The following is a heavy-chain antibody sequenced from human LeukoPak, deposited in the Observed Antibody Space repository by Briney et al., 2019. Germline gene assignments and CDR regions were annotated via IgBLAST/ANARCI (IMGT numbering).Heavy chain of an antibody. Sequence: GGSLRLSCAASGFTFSSYAMSWVRQAPGKGLERVSVIYSGGVTYFADSVKDRFTISRDNSKNTLYLRMNRLRAEDTAVYYCARGPIAARYLDYWGQGTLVTVSS. V-gene: IGHV3-66*01. CDR3: ARGPIAARYLDY. CDR1: GFTFSSYA. CDR2: IYSGGVT. D-gene: IGHD6-6*01. J-gene: IGHJ4*02.